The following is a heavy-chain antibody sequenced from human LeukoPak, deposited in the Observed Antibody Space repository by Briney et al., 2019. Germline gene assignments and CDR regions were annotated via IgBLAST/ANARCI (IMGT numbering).Heavy chain of an antibody. Sequence: KHGESLKISCKGSGYSFASHWIDWVRQRPGKGLEWMGIIYAGDSDTRYSPSFQGQVTISADKSISTAYLQWSSLKASDTAMYYCARHPSYGSGWPLDYWGQGTLVTVSS. D-gene: IGHD6-19*01. CDR2: IYAGDSDT. V-gene: IGHV5-51*01. CDR1: GYSFASHW. CDR3: ARHPSYGSGWPLDY. J-gene: IGHJ4*02.